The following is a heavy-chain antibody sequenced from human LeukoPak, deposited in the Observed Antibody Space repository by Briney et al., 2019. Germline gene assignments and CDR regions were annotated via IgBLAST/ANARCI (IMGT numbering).Heavy chain of an antibody. CDR1: GGSISSYY. D-gene: IGHD6-13*01. V-gene: IGHV4-59*01. J-gene: IGHJ4*02. Sequence: SETLSLTCTVSGGSISSYYWSWIRQPPGKGLEWIGYIYYSGSTNYNPSLKSRVTISVDTSKNRFSLKLSSVTAADTAVYYCARGGDSSSWFDYWGQGTLVTVSS. CDR2: IYYSGST. CDR3: ARGGDSSSWFDY.